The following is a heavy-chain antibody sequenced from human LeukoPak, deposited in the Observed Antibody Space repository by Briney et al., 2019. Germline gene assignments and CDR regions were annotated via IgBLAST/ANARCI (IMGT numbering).Heavy chain of an antibody. CDR1: GFTFSSYA. Sequence: PGGSLRLSCAASGFTFSSYAMHWVRQAPGKGLEWVAVISYDGSNKYYADSVKGRFTISRDNSKNTLYLQMNSLRAEDTAVYYCVRDPNALDYWGQGTLVTVSS. CDR3: VRDPNALDY. V-gene: IGHV3-30-3*01. D-gene: IGHD2-8*01. J-gene: IGHJ4*02. CDR2: ISYDGSNK.